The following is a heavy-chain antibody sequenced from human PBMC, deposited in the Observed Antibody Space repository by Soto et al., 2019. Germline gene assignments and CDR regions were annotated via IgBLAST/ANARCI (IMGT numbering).Heavy chain of an antibody. V-gene: IGHV1-3*05. CDR2: INAGNGNT. D-gene: IGHD1-26*01. CDR1: GYTFTSYA. CDR3: AGSGSYSLDYLDY. J-gene: IGHJ4*02. Sequence: QVQLVQSGAEEKKPGASVKVSCKASGYTFTSYAMHWVRQAPGQRLEWMGWINAGNGNTKYSQKFQGRVTITRDTSASTAYTGLRSLRSEDTAVYYCAGSGSYSLDYLDYGGQGTLVAVSS.